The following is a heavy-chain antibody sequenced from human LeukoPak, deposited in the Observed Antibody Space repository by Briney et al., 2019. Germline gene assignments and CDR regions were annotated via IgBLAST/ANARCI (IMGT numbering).Heavy chain of an antibody. CDR2: ISSSGGTI. Sequence: GGSLRLSCAASGFTFSSYEMNWVRQAPGKGLEWVSYISSSGGTIYYADSVKGRFTISRDNAKNSLYLQMNSLRAEDTAVYYCAELGITMIGGVWGKGTTVAISS. J-gene: IGHJ6*04. V-gene: IGHV3-48*03. CDR3: AELGITMIGGV. D-gene: IGHD3-10*02. CDR1: GFTFSSYE.